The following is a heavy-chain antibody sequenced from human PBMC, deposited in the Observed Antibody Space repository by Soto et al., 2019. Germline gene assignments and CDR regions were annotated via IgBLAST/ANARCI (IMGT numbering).Heavy chain of an antibody. J-gene: IGHJ4*02. CDR2: INHSGST. Sequence: SETLSLTCAVYGGSFIGYCWSRIRQPPGKGLEWIGEINHSGSTNYNPSLKSRVTISVDTSKNQFSLKLSSVTAADTAVYYCAIHRIAARRGGFDYWGQGTLVTVSS. CDR3: AIHRIAARRGGFDY. CDR1: GGSFIGYC. V-gene: IGHV4-34*01. D-gene: IGHD6-6*01.